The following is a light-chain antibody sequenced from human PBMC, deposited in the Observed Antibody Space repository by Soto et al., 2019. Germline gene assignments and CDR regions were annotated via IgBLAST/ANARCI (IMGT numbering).Light chain of an antibody. CDR1: QGISSY. CDR3: QQLMSYPIT. J-gene: IGKJ5*01. CDR2: GAS. Sequence: DIQLTQSPSFLSASVGDRVTITCRASQGISSYLAWYQQKPLKAPEVLIFGASTLQSGVPSRFSGSGSGTEFTLTISSLQPEDFATYYCQQLMSYPITFGQGTRLEIK. V-gene: IGKV1-9*01.